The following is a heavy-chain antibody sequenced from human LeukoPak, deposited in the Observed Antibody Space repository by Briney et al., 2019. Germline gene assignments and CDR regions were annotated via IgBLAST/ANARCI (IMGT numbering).Heavy chain of an antibody. D-gene: IGHD6-25*01. CDR2: IHYSGST. CDR3: AGIGPAANVDY. V-gene: IGHV4-39*01. J-gene: IGHJ4*02. CDR1: GGSISSSSYY. Sequence: SETLSLTCTVSGGSISSSSYYWGWIRQPPGKGLEWIGSIHYSGSTYYNPSLKSRVTISVDTSKNQFSLKLSSVTAADTAVYYCAGIGPAANVDYWGQGSLVTVSS.